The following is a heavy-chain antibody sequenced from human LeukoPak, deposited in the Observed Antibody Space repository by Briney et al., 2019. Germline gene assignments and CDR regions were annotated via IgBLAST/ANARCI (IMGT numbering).Heavy chain of an antibody. CDR3: ARRGSQLNFDY. D-gene: IGHD5-18*01. Sequence: ASVKVSFKASGYTFTSYYMHWVRQAPGQGLEWMGIINPNGGSTSYAQKFQGRVAMTRDTSTSTVYMDLSSLRSEDTAVYYCARRGSQLNFDYWGQGTLVIVSS. CDR2: INPNGGST. V-gene: IGHV1-46*01. J-gene: IGHJ4*02. CDR1: GYTFTSYY.